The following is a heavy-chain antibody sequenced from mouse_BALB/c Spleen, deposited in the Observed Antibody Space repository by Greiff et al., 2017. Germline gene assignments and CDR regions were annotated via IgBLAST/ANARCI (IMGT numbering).Heavy chain of an antibody. Sequence: VQLQQSGPELVKPGASMKISCKASGYSFTGYTMNWVKQSHGKNLEWIGLINPYNGGTSYNQKFKGKATLTVDKSSSTAYMELLSLTSEDSAVYYGARGRGDGYYVYAMDYWGQGTSVTVSS. CDR3: ARGRGDGYYVYAMDY. CDR2: INPYNGGT. CDR1: GYSFTGYT. V-gene: IGHV1-18*01. J-gene: IGHJ4*01. D-gene: IGHD2-3*01.